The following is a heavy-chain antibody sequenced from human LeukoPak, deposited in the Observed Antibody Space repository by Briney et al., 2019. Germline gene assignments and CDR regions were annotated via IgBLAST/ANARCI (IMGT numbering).Heavy chain of an antibody. CDR2: ISDSSSYT. Sequence: GGSLRLSCAASGFTFSDYYMSWIGQAQGKGLEWISYISDSSSYTNYADSVKGRFTISRDNAKNSLYLQMNSLRAEDTAVYYCARDRVGYYFDYWGQGTLVTVSS. J-gene: IGHJ4*02. CDR1: GFTFSDYY. CDR3: ARDRVGYYFDY. D-gene: IGHD1-26*01. V-gene: IGHV3-11*05.